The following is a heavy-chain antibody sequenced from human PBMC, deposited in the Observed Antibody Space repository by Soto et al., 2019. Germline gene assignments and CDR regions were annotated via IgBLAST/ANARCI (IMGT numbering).Heavy chain of an antibody. V-gene: IGHV4-39*01. D-gene: IGHD6-19*01. CDR2: IYYRGST. Sequence: PSETLSLTCTVSGGSISSSSYYWGWIRQPPGKGLEWIGSIYYRGSTYYNPSLKSRVTISVDTSKNQFSLKLSSVTAADTAVYYCAGISGIAVAGRSLVVDPWGQGTLVTVSS. CDR1: GGSISSSSYY. J-gene: IGHJ5*02. CDR3: AGISGIAVAGRSLVVDP.